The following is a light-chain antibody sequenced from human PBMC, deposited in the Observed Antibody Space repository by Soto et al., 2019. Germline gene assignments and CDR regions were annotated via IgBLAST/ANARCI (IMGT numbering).Light chain of an antibody. CDR2: DAS. Sequence: EIVLTQSPAPLSLSPGERATLSCRASQSVSSYLAWYQQKPGQAPRLLIYDASNRATGIPARFSGSGSGTDFTITIRSLEPEDFAVYYCQQRSTWPTFGQGTRLEIK. V-gene: IGKV3-11*01. CDR1: QSVSSY. CDR3: QQRSTWPT. J-gene: IGKJ5*01.